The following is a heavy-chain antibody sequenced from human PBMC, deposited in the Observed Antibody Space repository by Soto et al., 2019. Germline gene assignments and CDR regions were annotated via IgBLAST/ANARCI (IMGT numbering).Heavy chain of an antibody. CDR2: RNPNSGHT. Sequence: QVQLVQSGAEVKKPGASVKVSCKASGYTFTSHDINWMRQTTGQGLEWMGWRNPNSGHTNYAQKFQGRVTMTRDTSINTAYMELTNLRSEDTAIYYCARDMRTTWGQGTLVTVSS. J-gene: IGHJ5*02. CDR3: ARDMRTT. V-gene: IGHV1-8*01. CDR1: GYTFTSHD. D-gene: IGHD2-2*01.